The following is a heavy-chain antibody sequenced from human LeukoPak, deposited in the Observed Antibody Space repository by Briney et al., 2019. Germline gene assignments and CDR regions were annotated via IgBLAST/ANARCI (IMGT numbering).Heavy chain of an antibody. CDR3: ARASMGGRDYHLDS. D-gene: IGHD4/OR15-4a*01. J-gene: IGHJ4*02. V-gene: IGHV3-7*01. CDR2: IKTDGSQT. Sequence: GGSLRLSCAASGFTFSTYWMPWVRQAPGKGLAWVANIKTDGSQTYYLDSVKGRFTISRDNAKNFLSLQLGSLRADDTGVYYCARASMGGRDYHLDSWGQGTLVTVSS. CDR1: GFTFSTYW.